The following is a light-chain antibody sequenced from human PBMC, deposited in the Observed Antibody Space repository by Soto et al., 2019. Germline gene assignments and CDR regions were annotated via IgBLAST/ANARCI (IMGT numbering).Light chain of an antibody. CDR2: DVS. CDR3: SSYTSSSTLYV. Sequence: QSVLTQPASLSGSSRQSITISCTGNSRDVGGYNYVSWYQQHPGKAPKLMIYDVSNRPSGVSNRFSGSKSGNTASLTISGLQAEDEADYYCSSYTSSSTLYVFGTGTKVTVL. V-gene: IGLV2-14*01. J-gene: IGLJ1*01. CDR1: SRDVGGYNY.